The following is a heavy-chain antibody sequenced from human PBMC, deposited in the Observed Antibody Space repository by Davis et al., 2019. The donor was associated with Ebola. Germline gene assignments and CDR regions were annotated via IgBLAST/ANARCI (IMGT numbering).Heavy chain of an antibody. CDR3: TRPLYSYGYIGTDY. Sequence: GESLKISCTASGFTFGDYAMSWVRQAPGKGLEWVGFIRSKAYGGTTEYAASVKGRFTISRDDSKSIAYLQMNSLKTEDTAVYYCTRPLYSYGYIGTDYWGQGTLVTVSS. D-gene: IGHD5-18*01. J-gene: IGHJ4*02. V-gene: IGHV3-49*04. CDR2: IRSKAYGGTT. CDR1: GFTFGDYA.